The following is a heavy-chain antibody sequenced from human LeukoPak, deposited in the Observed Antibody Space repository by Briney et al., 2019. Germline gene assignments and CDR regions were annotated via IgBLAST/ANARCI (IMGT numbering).Heavy chain of an antibody. CDR1: GYTFTGYY. CDR2: INPNSGGT. V-gene: IGHV1-2*02. CDR3: ARVTTVIGFDY. J-gene: IGHJ4*02. Sequence: ASVKVSCKASGYTFTGYYMHWVRQAPGQGLEWMGWINPNSGGTNYAQKFQGRVTMTRDTSTSTAYMELRSLRSDDTAVYYCARVTTVIGFDYWGQGTLVTVSS. D-gene: IGHD4-11*01.